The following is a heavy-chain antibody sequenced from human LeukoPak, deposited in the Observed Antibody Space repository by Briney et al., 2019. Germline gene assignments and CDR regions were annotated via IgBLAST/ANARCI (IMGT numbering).Heavy chain of an antibody. J-gene: IGHJ4*02. CDR2: ISADNGKT. Sequence: GASVKVSCKASGYTFSSYVISWVRQAPGQGLEWMGWISADNGKTNYAQKLQGRVTMTTDTFRSTAYMEVRSLRSDDTAVYYCARGPGSGWSFHYWGQGTPVTVSS. CDR1: GYTFSSYV. CDR3: ARGPGSGWSFHY. V-gene: IGHV1-18*01. D-gene: IGHD6-19*01.